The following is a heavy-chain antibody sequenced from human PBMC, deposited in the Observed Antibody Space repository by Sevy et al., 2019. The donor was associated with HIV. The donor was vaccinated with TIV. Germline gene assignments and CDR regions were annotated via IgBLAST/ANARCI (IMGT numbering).Heavy chain of an antibody. CDR1: GFTFGTYA. J-gene: IGHJ3*02. V-gene: IGHV3-23*01. Sequence: GGSLRLSCAASGFTFGTYAMNWVRQAPGKGLEWVSCISGSGGSTYYADSVKGRFTISRDNSKNTLYLQMNSLRAEDTAVYSCAKDYYYASGYYPQGAFDIWGQGTMVTVSS. CDR3: AKDYYYASGYYPQGAFDI. CDR2: ISGSGGST. D-gene: IGHD3-22*01.